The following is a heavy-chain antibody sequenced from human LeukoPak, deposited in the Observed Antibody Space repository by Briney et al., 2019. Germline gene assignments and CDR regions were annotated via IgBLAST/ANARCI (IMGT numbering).Heavy chain of an antibody. J-gene: IGHJ4*02. CDR1: GFTFSSYG. Sequence: GGSLRLSCAASGFTFSSYGMHWVRQAPGKGLEWVAVISYDGSNKYYADSVKGRFTISRDNSKNTLYLQTNSLRAEDTAVYYCAKAHSGYDFIDYWGQGTLVTVSS. CDR3: AKAHSGYDFIDY. CDR2: ISYDGSNK. D-gene: IGHD5-12*01. V-gene: IGHV3-30*18.